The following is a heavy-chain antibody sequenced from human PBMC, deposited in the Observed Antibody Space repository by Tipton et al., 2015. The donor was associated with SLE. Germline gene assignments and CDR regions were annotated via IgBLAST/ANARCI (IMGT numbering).Heavy chain of an antibody. J-gene: IGHJ4*02. CDR2: ISSSSSYI. D-gene: IGHD3-22*01. V-gene: IGHV3-21*01. CDR3: ARDLSSGYYPNCDY. Sequence: SLRLSCAASGFTFSSYSMNWVRQAPGKGLEWVSSISSSSSYIYYADSVKGRFTISRDNAKNSLYLQMNSLRAEDTAVYYCARDLSSGYYPNCDYWGQGTLVTVSS. CDR1: GFTFSSYS.